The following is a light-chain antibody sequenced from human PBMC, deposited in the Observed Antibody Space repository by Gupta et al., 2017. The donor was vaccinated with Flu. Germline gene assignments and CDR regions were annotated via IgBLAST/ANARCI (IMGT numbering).Light chain of an antibody. J-gene: IGKJ2*03. CDR1: QSVSSN. Sequence: EIVMTQSPATLSVSPGERATLSCRASQSVSSNLAWYQQKPGQAPRLLIYGASTRATGIPARFSGSGSGTEFTLTISSLQSEDFAVYYCQQYNNWHPGDSFGQGTKLEIK. V-gene: IGKV3-15*01. CDR3: QQYNNWHPGDS. CDR2: GAS.